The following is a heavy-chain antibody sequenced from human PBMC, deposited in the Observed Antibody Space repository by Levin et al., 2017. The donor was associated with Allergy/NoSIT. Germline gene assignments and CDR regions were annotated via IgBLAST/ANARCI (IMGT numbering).Heavy chain of an antibody. CDR3: ARRCTGGSCYSGNSYGMDV. J-gene: IGHJ6*02. D-gene: IGHD2-15*01. V-gene: IGHV5-51*01. Sequence: GGSLRLSCKGSGYTFATYWIGWVRQMPGKGLEWMGVIYPGDSDTRYSPSFQDQVTISADKSISTAYLQWSSLTASDTAMYYCARRCTGGSCYSGNSYGMDVWGQGTTVIVSS. CDR1: GYTFATYW. CDR2: IYPGDSDT.